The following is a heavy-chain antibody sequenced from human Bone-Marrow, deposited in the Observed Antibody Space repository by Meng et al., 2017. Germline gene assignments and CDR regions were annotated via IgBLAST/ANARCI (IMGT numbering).Heavy chain of an antibody. CDR3: AKEEGGSSGWYGYYYGMDV. CDR2: ISWNSGSI. D-gene: IGHD6-19*01. V-gene: IGHV3-9*01. Sequence: SLKISCAASGFPFDDYAMHWVRQAPGKGLEWVSGISWNSGSIGYADSVKGRFTISRDNAKNSLYLQMNSLRAEDTALYYCAKEEGGSSGWYGYYYGMDVWGQGTTVTVSS. J-gene: IGHJ6*02. CDR1: GFPFDDYA.